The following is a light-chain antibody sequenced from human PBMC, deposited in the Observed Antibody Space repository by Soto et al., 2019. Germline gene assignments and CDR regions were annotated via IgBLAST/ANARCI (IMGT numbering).Light chain of an antibody. CDR1: GSNVGTNL. Sequence: QSVLTQPLSASGPPGQRVTSSCSGRGSNVGTNLVILYRQLPGAAPELLIYAHIQRPSGVPERSSGSASGTPASLAISALQAEDAADYFCAVWDDSLNGYVFGTGTRSPS. J-gene: IGLJ1*01. CDR2: AHI. V-gene: IGLV1-44*01. CDR3: AVWDDSLNGYV.